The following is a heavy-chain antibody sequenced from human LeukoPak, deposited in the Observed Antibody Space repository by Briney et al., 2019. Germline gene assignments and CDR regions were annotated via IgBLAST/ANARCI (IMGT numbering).Heavy chain of an antibody. CDR3: AVLGNYALNY. Sequence: TSETLSLTCTVSGGSISSYYWSWIRQTPGKGLERIGYLYYSGSTNYNPSLKSRVTISVDTSKNQLSLKLSSVTAADTAVYYCAVLGNYALNYWGQGTLVTVSS. D-gene: IGHD1-7*01. CDR1: GGSISSYY. V-gene: IGHV4-59*13. CDR2: LYYSGST. J-gene: IGHJ4*02.